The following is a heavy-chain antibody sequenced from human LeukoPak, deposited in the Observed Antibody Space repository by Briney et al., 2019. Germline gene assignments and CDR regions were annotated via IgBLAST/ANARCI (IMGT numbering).Heavy chain of an antibody. CDR2: VYTSGTT. Sequence: SETLSLTCTVSGGSISNSYWSWIRQPAGKGVEWIGCVYTSGTTNYNPSLKSRVAMSVDTSKNQFSLILRSVSAADTAMYYCARDLRYYYDSDGHYQEGHYFDYWGQGTLVTVSS. V-gene: IGHV4-4*07. D-gene: IGHD3-22*01. CDR3: ARDLRYYYDSDGHYQEGHYFDY. CDR1: GGSISNSY. J-gene: IGHJ4*02.